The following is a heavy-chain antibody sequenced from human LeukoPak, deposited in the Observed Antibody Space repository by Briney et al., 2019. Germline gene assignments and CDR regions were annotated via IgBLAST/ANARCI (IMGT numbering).Heavy chain of an antibody. CDR3: ASSRGSYYWGAEPADY. J-gene: IGHJ4*02. CDR1: GGSISSYY. D-gene: IGHD1-26*01. V-gene: IGHV4-59*01. CDR2: IYYSGSA. Sequence: PSETLSLTCTVSGGSISSYYWSWIRQPPGKGLEWIGYIYYSGSANYNPSLKSRVTISVDTSKNQFSLKLSSVTAADTAVYYCASSRGSYYWGAEPADYWGQGTLVTVSS.